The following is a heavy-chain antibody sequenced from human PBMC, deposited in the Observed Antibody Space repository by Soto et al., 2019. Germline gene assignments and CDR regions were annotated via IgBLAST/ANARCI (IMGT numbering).Heavy chain of an antibody. J-gene: IGHJ3*02. CDR1: GFTFSSSG. V-gene: IGHV3-30*03. CDR3: RGGGDAFDI. Sequence: PGGSLRLSCAASGFTFSSSGMHWVRQAPGKGLEWVAVISYDGSNKYYADSVKGRFTISRDNSKNTLYLQMNSLRAEDTAVYYCRGGGDAFDIWGQGTMVTVSS. CDR2: ISYDGSNK. D-gene: IGHD2-15*01.